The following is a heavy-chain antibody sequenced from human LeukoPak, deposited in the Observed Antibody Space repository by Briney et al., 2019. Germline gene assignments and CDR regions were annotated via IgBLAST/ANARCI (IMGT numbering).Heavy chain of an antibody. CDR3: ARDGDIVATGIFEY. Sequence: ASVKVSCKASGYTFTGYYMHWVRQAPGQGPEWMGWINPNSGGANYAQKFQGRVTITTDESTSTAYMELSSLRSEDTAVYYCARDGDIVATGIFEYWGQGTLVTVSS. CDR1: GYTFTGYY. V-gene: IGHV1-2*02. D-gene: IGHD5-12*01. J-gene: IGHJ4*02. CDR2: INPNSGGA.